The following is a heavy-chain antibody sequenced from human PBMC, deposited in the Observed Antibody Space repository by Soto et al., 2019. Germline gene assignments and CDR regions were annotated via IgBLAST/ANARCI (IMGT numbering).Heavy chain of an antibody. CDR2: IYYSGST. CDR3: ARLSQRGLELRDY. J-gene: IGHJ4*02. CDR1: GGSISSSSYY. V-gene: IGHV4-39*01. D-gene: IGHD1-7*01. Sequence: SETLSLTCTVSGGSISSSSYYWGWIRQPPGKGLEWIGSIYYSGSTYYNPSLKSRVTISVDTSKNQFSLKLSSVTAADTAVYYCARLSQRGLELRDYWGQGTLVTVSS.